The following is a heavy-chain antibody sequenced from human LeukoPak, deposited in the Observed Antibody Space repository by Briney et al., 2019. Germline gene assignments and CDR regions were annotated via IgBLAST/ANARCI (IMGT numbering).Heavy chain of an antibody. V-gene: IGHV1-46*01. D-gene: IGHD1-26*01. J-gene: IGHJ6*03. CDR1: GYTFTSYY. CDR3: ARGRPRVGATTWGYYYYYMDV. Sequence: ASVKVSCKASGYTFTSYYMHWVRQAPGQGLEWMGIINPSGGSTSYAQKFQGRVTMTRDTSTSTVYMELSSLRSEDTAVYYCARGRPRVGATTWGYYYYYMDVWGKGTTVTVSS. CDR2: INPSGGST.